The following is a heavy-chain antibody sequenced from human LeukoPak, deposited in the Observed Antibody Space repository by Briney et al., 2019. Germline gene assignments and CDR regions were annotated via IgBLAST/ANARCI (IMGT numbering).Heavy chain of an antibody. CDR2: ISGSGGST. J-gene: IGHJ4*02. CDR3: AKDKRVQWLVQRASYYFDY. Sequence: GGSLRLSCAASGFTFSSYAMSWVRQAPGKGLEWVSAISGSGGSTYYADSVKGRFTISRDNSKNTLYLQMNSLRAEDTAVYYCAKDKRVQWLVQRASYYFDYWGQGTLVTVSS. V-gene: IGHV3-23*01. D-gene: IGHD6-19*01. CDR1: GFTFSSYA.